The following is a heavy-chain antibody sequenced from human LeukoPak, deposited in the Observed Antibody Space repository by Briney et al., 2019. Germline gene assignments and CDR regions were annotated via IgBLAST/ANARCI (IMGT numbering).Heavy chain of an antibody. V-gene: IGHV1-2*02. CDR2: INPNSGGT. CDR3: ARDGYSYGYDYYYMDV. Sequence: ASVKVSCKASGYTFTCYYMHWVRQAPGQGLEWMGWINPNSGGTNYAQKFQGRVTMTRDTSISTAYMELSRLRSDDTAVYYCARDGYSYGYDYYYMDVWGKGTTVTVSS. D-gene: IGHD5-18*01. CDR1: GYTFTCYY. J-gene: IGHJ6*03.